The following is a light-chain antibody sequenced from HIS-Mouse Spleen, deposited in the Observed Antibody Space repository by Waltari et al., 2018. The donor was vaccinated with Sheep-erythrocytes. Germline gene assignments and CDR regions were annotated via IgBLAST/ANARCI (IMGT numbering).Light chain of an antibody. CDR3: SSYAGSNNWV. J-gene: IGLJ3*02. V-gene: IGLV2-14*02. CDR1: SSDVGSYNL. CDR2: EGS. Sequence: QSALTQPASVSGSPGQSITISCTGTSSDVGSYNLVSWYQQHPGKAPKLMIYEGSKRPSGVFNRFSGSKSGNTASLTVSGLQAEDEADYYCSSYAGSNNWVFGGGTKLTVL.